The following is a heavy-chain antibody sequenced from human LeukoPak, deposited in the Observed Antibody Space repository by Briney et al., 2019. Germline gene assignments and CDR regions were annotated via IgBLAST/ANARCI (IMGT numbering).Heavy chain of an antibody. CDR1: GFTFSNYA. Sequence: RRSLRLSCVASGFTFSNYAMSWVRQAPGKGLEWVSAIVGSGATTYYADSVKGRFTISRDNSKNTLFLQMNSLRAEDTAVYYCAKWGDYDILTGYYDSDYWGQGTLVTVSS. CDR3: AKWGDYDILTGYYDSDY. D-gene: IGHD3-9*01. CDR2: IVGSGATT. V-gene: IGHV3-23*01. J-gene: IGHJ4*02.